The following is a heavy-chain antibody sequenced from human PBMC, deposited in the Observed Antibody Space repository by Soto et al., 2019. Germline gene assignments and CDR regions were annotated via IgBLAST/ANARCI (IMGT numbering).Heavy chain of an antibody. D-gene: IGHD3-9*01. J-gene: IGHJ4*02. CDR3: ARLDPEMTSRN. CDR1: GNICTSYG. CDR2: IDPSDSYT. V-gene: IGHV5-10-1*01. Sequence: XESLNVSWKGSGNICTSYGISWVLQMPGKGLEWMGRIDPSDSYTNYSPSFQGHVTISADKTISTAYLQWSSLKASDTAMYYCARLDPEMTSRNWGQRTLVTVSS.